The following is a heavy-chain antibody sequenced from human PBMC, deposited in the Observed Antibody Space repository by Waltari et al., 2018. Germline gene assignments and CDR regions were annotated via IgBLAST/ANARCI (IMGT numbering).Heavy chain of an antibody. Sequence: VQLQESGPGLVKPSETLSLTRPVSGGPLSSYYWSWIRPPAGEGLEWIGRIYTSGSTNDNPSLKSRVTMSVDTSKNQFSLKLSSVTAADTAVYYCARDLDYYDSSGFLHNWFDPWGQGTLVTVSS. D-gene: IGHD3-22*01. CDR1: GGPLSSYY. CDR3: ARDLDYYDSSGFLHNWFDP. J-gene: IGHJ5*02. CDR2: IYTSGST. V-gene: IGHV4-4*07.